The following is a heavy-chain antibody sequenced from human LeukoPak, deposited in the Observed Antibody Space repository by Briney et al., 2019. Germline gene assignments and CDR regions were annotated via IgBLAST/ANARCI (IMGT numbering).Heavy chain of an antibody. CDR1: GGSFSGYY. CDR3: ARVSSSSLFDY. J-gene: IGHJ4*02. Sequence: LSLTCAVYGGSFSGYYWSWIRQAPGKGLEWVSYISSSDNTIYYTDSVKGRFTISRDNAKNSLYLQMNSLRAEDTAVYYCARVSSSSLFDYWGQGTLVTVSS. V-gene: IGHV3-11*04. D-gene: IGHD6-13*01. CDR2: ISSSDNTI.